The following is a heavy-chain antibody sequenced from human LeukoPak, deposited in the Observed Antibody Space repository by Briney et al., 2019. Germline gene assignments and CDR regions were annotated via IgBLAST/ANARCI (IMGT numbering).Heavy chain of an antibody. V-gene: IGHV4-34*01. Sequence: PSETLSLTCAVYGGSFSGYFWTWIRQPPGKGLEWIGEINHSGSTNYNPSLKSRVTISVDSSNNQFSLKLSSVTAADTAVYYCARAGGRYYYGSGSYYGFDYWGQGTLVTVSS. D-gene: IGHD3-10*01. CDR3: ARAGGRYYYGSGSYYGFDY. J-gene: IGHJ4*02. CDR1: GGSFSGYF. CDR2: INHSGST.